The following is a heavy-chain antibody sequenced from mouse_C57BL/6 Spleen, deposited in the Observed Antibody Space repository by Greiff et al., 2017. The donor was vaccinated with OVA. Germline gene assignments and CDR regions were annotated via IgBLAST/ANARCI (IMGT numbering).Heavy chain of an antibody. J-gene: IGHJ4*01. Sequence: VQLQQSGPGLVAPSQSLSITCTVSGFSLTSYGVHWVRQPPGKGLEWLVVIWSDGSTTYNSAPKSRLSISKDNSKSQVFLQMNSLQTDDTAMYYGARHEDYGGYYYAMDYWGQGTSVTVSS. CDR3: ARHEDYGGYYYAMDY. V-gene: IGHV2-6-1*01. CDR1: GFSLTSYG. CDR2: IWSDGST. D-gene: IGHD2-4*01.